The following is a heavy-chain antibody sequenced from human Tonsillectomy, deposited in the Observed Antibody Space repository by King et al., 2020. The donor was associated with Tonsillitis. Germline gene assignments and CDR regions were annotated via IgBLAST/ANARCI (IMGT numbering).Heavy chain of an antibody. CDR2: INPNSGGT. Sequence: QLVQSGAEVKKPGASVKVSCKASGYSFAAYSIHWVRQAPGQGLEWMGRINPNSGGTNYAQKFQGRVTMTRDTSIGTAYMEVSRLRSDDMAVYFCARDDDSSGYYHTFDYWGQGTLVTVSS. J-gene: IGHJ4*02. V-gene: IGHV1-2*06. D-gene: IGHD3-22*01. CDR3: ARDDDSSGYYHTFDY. CDR1: GYSFAAYS.